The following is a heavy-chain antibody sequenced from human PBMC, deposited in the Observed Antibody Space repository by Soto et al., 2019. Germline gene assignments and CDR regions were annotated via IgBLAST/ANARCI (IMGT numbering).Heavy chain of an antibody. CDR2: IIPIFGTA. CDR1: GGTFSSYA. D-gene: IGHD3-10*01. CDR3: ARGSPRVRGQASAD. J-gene: IGHJ4*02. Sequence: QVQLVQSGAEVKKPGSSVKVSCKASGGTFSSYAISWVRQAPGQGLEWMGGIIPIFGTANYAQKFQGRVTITADESTSTADMELSSLRSEDTAVYYCARGSPRVRGQASADWGQGTLVTVSS. V-gene: IGHV1-69*01.